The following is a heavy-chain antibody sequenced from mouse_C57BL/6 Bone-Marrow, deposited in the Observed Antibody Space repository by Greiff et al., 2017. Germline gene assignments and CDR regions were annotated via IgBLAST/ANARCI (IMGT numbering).Heavy chain of an antibody. Sequence: EVKLMESGPELVKPGASVKISCKASGYSFTGYYMNWVKQSPEKSLEWIGEINPSTGGTTYNQKFKAKATLTVDKSSSTAYMQLKSLTSEDSAVYYCARYGMNYYGSSLAWFAYWGQGTLVTVSA. CDR3: ARYGMNYYGSSLAWFAY. CDR2: INPSTGGT. D-gene: IGHD1-1*01. CDR1: GYSFTGYY. J-gene: IGHJ3*01. V-gene: IGHV1-42*01.